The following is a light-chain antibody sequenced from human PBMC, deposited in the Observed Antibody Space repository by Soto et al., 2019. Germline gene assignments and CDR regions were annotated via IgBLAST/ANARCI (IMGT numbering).Light chain of an antibody. CDR1: SSNIGAGYD. Sequence: QSVLTQPPSVSGAPGQRVTISCTGSSSNIGAGYDVHWYQQLPGTAPKLLIYGNSNRPSGVPDRFFGSKSGTSASLAITGLQAEDEADYYCQSYDSRLSGFVVFGGGTKLTVL. J-gene: IGLJ2*01. CDR2: GNS. V-gene: IGLV1-40*01. CDR3: QSYDSRLSGFVV.